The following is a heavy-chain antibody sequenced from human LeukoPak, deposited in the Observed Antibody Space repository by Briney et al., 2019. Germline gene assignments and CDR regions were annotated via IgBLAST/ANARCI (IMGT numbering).Heavy chain of an antibody. Sequence: GGSLRLSCAASGFTVSNSYLSWVRQAPGKGLEWVSVIYTDGSTFYADSVKGRFTISRDNSKNTLFLQMSSLRAEDTAVYYSAKNRGFYESSPPHWGQGTLVTVSS. CDR2: IYTDGST. CDR1: GFTVSNSY. V-gene: IGHV3-53*01. J-gene: IGHJ4*02. CDR3: AKNRGFYESSPPH. D-gene: IGHD2/OR15-2a*01.